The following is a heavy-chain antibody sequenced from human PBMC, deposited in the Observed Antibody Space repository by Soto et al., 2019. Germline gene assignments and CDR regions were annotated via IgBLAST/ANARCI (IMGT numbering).Heavy chain of an antibody. CDR3: ARWEYGDYFVRYFDL. CDR2: IYHSGST. CDR1: GGSIGSGSYY. J-gene: IGHJ2*01. Sequence: QVQLQESGPGLVEPSQTLSLTCTVSGGSIGSGSYYWTWIRQHPGKCLEWIGYIYHSGSTYYNPSLKSRATISIDTSKNQFSLKLNSVTAADTAVYYCARWEYGDYFVRYFDLWGRGTLVTVSS. V-gene: IGHV4-31*03. D-gene: IGHD4-17*01.